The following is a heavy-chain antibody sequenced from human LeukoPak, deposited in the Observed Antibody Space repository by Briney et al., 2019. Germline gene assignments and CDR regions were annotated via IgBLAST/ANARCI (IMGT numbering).Heavy chain of an antibody. CDR2: IKQDGSEK. CDR1: GFTFSGYW. Sequence: GGSLRLSCAASGFTFSGYWMSWVRQAPGKGLEWVANIKQDGSEKYYVDSVKGRFTISRDNAKNSLYLQMNSLRVEDTAVYYCARGYKYAFDNWGQGTLVTVSS. J-gene: IGHJ4*02. CDR3: ARGYKYAFDN. D-gene: IGHD5-24*01. V-gene: IGHV3-7*01.